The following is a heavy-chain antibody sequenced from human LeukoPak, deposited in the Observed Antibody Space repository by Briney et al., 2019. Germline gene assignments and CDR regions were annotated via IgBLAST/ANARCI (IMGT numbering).Heavy chain of an antibody. J-gene: IGHJ5*02. CDR3: ARQEYCSGGSCYTWFDP. CDR1: GYSINNYR. D-gene: IGHD2-15*01. CDR2: IYPADSDI. V-gene: IGHV5-51*01. Sequence: GESLKISCKGSGYSINNYRIGWVRQMPGKGLEWMGIIYPADSDIRYSPSFQGQVTISADKSISTAYLQWSSLKASDTAMYYCARQEYCSGGSCYTWFDPWGQGTLVTVSS.